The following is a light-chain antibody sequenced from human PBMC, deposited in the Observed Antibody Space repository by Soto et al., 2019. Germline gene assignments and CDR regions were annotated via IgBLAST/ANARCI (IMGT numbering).Light chain of an antibody. V-gene: IGKV3-20*01. Sequence: PGEIAPLSCRASQSVGSSYLAWYQQKPGQSPRLLIYGASSRATGTPDRFTGSGSGTDFTLTISRLEPEDSAVYYCQQYNSAPRTFGQGTKVDIK. CDR3: QQYNSAPRT. CDR1: QSVGSSY. J-gene: IGKJ1*01. CDR2: GAS.